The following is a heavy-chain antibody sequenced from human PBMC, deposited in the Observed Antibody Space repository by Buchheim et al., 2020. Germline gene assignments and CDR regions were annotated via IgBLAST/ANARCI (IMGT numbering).Heavy chain of an antibody. CDR2: IKQDGSKK. J-gene: IGHJ6*02. CDR3: ARDSTYGLSV. V-gene: IGHV3-7*01. CDR1: GFSLSVYW. Sequence: DVQLAESGGGLVQPGGSLRLSCAASGFSLSVYWMTWVRQAPGKGLEWVANIKQDGSKKYDVESVKGRFTISRDNAQNSLYLQMNSLRVGDTAVYYCARDSTYGLSVWGQGT.